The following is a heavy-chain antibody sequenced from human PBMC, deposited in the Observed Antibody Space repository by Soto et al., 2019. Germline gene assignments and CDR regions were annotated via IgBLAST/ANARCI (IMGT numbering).Heavy chain of an antibody. Sequence: SVQVSGKAAGGTFSSYAISGVQQAPGRGPQWMGGIIPILGTANYAQKFQGRGTITADEATSTAYMELSSVRSKDTAVYYCASDGYCSGGSCYAGVTASYYYGMDVWGQGTTVTVSS. J-gene: IGHJ6*02. D-gene: IGHD2-15*01. V-gene: IGHV1-69*13. CDR2: IIPILGTA. CDR3: ASDGYCSGGSCYAGVTASYYYGMDV. CDR1: GGTFSSYA.